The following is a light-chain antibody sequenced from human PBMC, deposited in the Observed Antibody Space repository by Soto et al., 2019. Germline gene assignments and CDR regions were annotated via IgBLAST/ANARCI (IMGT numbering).Light chain of an antibody. CDR1: QSLLHSNGYNY. Sequence: EIVMTQSPLSLPVTPGEPASISCKSSQSLLHSNGYNYLDWYLQKPGQSPQLLIYSGSNRASVVPDRFSGSGSGTDFTLKISRVEAEDVAVYYCMQALQAPFTFGPGTKVDIK. J-gene: IGKJ3*01. V-gene: IGKV2-28*01. CDR3: MQALQAPFT. CDR2: SGS.